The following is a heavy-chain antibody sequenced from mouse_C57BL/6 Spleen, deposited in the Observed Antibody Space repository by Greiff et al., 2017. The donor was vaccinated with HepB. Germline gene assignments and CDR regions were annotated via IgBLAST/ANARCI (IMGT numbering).Heavy chain of an antibody. V-gene: IGHV5-4*01. CDR1: GFTFSSYA. J-gene: IGHJ3*01. CDR2: ISDGGSYT. CDR3: ARGGEDWFAY. Sequence: EVQRVESGGGLVKPGGSLKLSCAASGFTFSSYAMSWVRQTPEKRLEWVATISDGGSYTYYPDNVKGRFTISRDNAKNNLYLQMSHLKSEDTAMYYCARGGEDWFAYWGQGTLVTVSA.